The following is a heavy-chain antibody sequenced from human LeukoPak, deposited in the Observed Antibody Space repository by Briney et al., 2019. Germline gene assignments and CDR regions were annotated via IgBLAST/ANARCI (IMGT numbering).Heavy chain of an antibody. V-gene: IGHV3-23*01. CDR2: ISGSGGST. CDR3: ANQIYDFWSGYYSYYFDY. J-gene: IGHJ4*02. CDR1: GFTFSSYA. D-gene: IGHD3-3*01. Sequence: GGSLRLSCAASGFTFSSYAMSWVRQAPGKGLEWVSAISGSGGSTYYAGSVKGRFTISRDNSKNTLYLQMNSLRAEDTAVYYCANQIYDFWSGYYSYYFDYWGQGNLVTVSS.